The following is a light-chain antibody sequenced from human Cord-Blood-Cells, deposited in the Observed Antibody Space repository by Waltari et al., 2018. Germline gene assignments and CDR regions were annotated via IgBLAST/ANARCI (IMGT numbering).Light chain of an antibody. CDR1: SSDVGGYNY. CDR3: SSYTSSSTLYV. V-gene: IGLV2-14*01. CDR2: DVS. Sequence: QSALTQPASVSGSPGQSLTISCPGTSSDVGGYNYVSWYQQHPAKAPKLMIYDVSNRPSGVSNRFSGSKSGNTASLTISGLQAEDEADYYCSSYTSSSTLYVFGTGTKVTVL. J-gene: IGLJ1*01.